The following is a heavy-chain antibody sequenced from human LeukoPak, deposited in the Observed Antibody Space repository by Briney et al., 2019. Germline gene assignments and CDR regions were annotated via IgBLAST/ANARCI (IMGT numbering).Heavy chain of an antibody. CDR3: ARDPGGYSGYVIEGGF. CDR1: GYTFTGYY. D-gene: IGHD5-12*01. J-gene: IGHJ4*02. V-gene: IGHV1-2*02. CDR2: INPNSGGT. Sequence: GASVKVSCKASGYTFTGYYMHGVRQAPGQGLEWMGWINPNSGGTNYAQKFQGRVTMTRDTSISTAYMELSRLRSDDTAVYYCARDPGGYSGYVIEGGFWGQGTLVTVSS.